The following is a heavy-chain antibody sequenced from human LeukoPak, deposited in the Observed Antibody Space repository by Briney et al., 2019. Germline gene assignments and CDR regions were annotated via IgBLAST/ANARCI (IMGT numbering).Heavy chain of an antibody. CDR2: IWHDGSND. CDR3: AKVTGDYYDTSGAFDY. D-gene: IGHD3-22*01. V-gene: IGHV3-33*06. CDR1: RFIFSSYG. Sequence: QPGGSLRLSCAASRFIFSSYGMHWVRQAPGKGLEWVARIWHDGSNDDYADSVKGRFTISRDNSKNTLYLQMNSLRAEDTAIYYCAKVTGDYYDTSGAFDYWGQGTLVTVSS. J-gene: IGHJ4*02.